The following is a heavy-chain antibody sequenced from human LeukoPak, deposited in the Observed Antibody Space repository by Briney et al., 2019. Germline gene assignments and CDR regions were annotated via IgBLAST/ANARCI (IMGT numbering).Heavy chain of an antibody. CDR2: IYYRART. V-gene: IGHV4-31*03. J-gene: IGHJ4*02. Sequence: SETLSLTCTVSGGSVSSAGYYWTWIRQHPGRGLEWIGYIYYRARTYYNPSLKSRVIVSLDTSKNQFSLNLRSVTAADTAVYYCARDSSGRYYFDHWGRGILVTVSS. CDR1: GGSVSSAGYY. D-gene: IGHD3-22*01. CDR3: ARDSSGRYYFDH.